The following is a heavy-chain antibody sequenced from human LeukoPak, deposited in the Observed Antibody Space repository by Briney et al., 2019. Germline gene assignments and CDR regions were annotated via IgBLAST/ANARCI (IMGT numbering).Heavy chain of an antibody. CDR1: GYTFTNYG. CDR2: VSARDGNT. CDR3: ARDRGLIDWFDP. Sequence: ASVKVSCKASGYTFTNYGISWARQAPGQGLEWMGRVSARDGNTDYAQKFQGRVTMTRDTSTSTASMELRSLTSDDTAVYYCARDRGLIDWFDPWGQGTLVTVSS. J-gene: IGHJ5*02. V-gene: IGHV1-18*01. D-gene: IGHD3-16*02.